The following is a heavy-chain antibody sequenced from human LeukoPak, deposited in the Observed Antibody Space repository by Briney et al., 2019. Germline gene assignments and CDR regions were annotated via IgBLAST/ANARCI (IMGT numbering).Heavy chain of an antibody. J-gene: IGHJ6*03. V-gene: IGHV4-61*09. Sequence: SETLSLTCTVSGDSISSGSFCWSWIRQPAGKGLDWIGHIYTTGSTNYNPSLKSRVTISVDTSKNHFSLKLSSVTAADTAVYYCAREGKITMVRGVIRYYYMDVWGKGTTVTISS. CDR1: GDSISSGSFC. CDR3: AREGKITMVRGVIRYYYMDV. CDR2: IYTTGST. D-gene: IGHD3-10*01.